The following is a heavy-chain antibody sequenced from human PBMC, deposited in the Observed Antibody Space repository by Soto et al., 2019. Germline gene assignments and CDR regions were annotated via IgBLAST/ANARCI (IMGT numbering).Heavy chain of an antibody. Sequence: QVQLVESGGGLVKPGGSLRLSCAASGFTFSDYYMSWIRQAPGKGLEWLSYISISSSYTNYADSVKGRFTISRDNAKNSLYLQMNSLRAEDTAVYYCARDRGNTYGSVGYWGQGTLVTVSS. J-gene: IGHJ4*02. CDR2: ISISSSYT. D-gene: IGHD5-18*01. CDR1: GFTFSDYY. CDR3: ARDRGNTYGSVGY. V-gene: IGHV3-11*06.